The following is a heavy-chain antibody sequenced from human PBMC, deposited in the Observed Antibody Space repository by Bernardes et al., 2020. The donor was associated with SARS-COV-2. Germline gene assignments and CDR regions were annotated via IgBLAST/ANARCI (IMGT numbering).Heavy chain of an antibody. J-gene: IGHJ4*02. V-gene: IGHV3-74*01. D-gene: IGHD2-2*01. Sequence: SLRPPRAASGITFISHWMHWVRQAPVKGLVWVSRISGGGSVTNYADPVKGRFIISRDNAKNTLYLQMNSLRDEDTAVYYCGSSSSTCCDQWGQGTLVTVSS. CDR3: GSSSSTCCDQ. CDR2: ISGGGSVT. CDR1: GITFISHW.